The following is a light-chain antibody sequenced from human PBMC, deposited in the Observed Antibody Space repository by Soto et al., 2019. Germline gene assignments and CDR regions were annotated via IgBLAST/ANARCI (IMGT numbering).Light chain of an antibody. J-gene: IGKJ2*01. V-gene: IGKV3-20*01. CDR1: QSVSSNY. Sequence: EIVLTQSPGTLSLSPGERATLSCRASQSVSSNYLAWYQQIPGQAPRLLIYGASSRATGIPDRFSGSGSGTDFTLSISRLEPEDYAVYYCQQYGSSSYTFGQGTKPEFK. CDR3: QQYGSSSYT. CDR2: GAS.